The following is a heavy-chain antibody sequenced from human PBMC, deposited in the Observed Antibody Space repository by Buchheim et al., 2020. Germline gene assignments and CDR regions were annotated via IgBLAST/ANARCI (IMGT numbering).Heavy chain of an antibody. CDR3: ARDITIFGVVIDYGMDV. V-gene: IGHV4-59*12. D-gene: IGHD3-3*01. Sequence: QVQLQESGPGLVKPSETLSLTCTVSGGSISSYYWSWIRQPPGKGLEWIGYIYYSGSTNYNPSLKSRVTISVDTSKNQFSLKLSSVTAADTAVYYCARDITIFGVVIDYGMDVWGQGTT. CDR2: IYYSGST. CDR1: GGSISSYY. J-gene: IGHJ6*02.